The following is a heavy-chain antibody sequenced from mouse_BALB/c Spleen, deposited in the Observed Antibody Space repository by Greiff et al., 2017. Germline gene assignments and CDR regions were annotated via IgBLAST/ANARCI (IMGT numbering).Heavy chain of an antibody. Sequence: EVHLVESGGGLVQPGGSLRLSCATSGFTFTDYYMSWVRQPPGKALEWLGFIRNKANGYTTEYSASVKGRFTISRDNSQSILYLQMNTLRAEDSATYYCAKGGLLRLSYAMDYWGQGTSVTVSS. CDR2: IRNKANGYTT. D-gene: IGHD1-2*01. V-gene: IGHV7-3*02. CDR3: AKGGLLRLSYAMDY. CDR1: GFTFTDYY. J-gene: IGHJ4*01.